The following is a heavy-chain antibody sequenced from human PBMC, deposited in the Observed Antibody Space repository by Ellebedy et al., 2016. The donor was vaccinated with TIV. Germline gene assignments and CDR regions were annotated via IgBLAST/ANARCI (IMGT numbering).Heavy chain of an antibody. J-gene: IGHJ6*02. Sequence: GESLKISCAASGFTFSSYSMNWVRQAPGKGLEWVSYISSSSSTIYYADSVKGRFTISRDNAKNSLYLQMNSLRDEDTAVYYCARDRMGVRGVIGYYGMDVWGQGTTVTVSS. CDR1: GFTFSSYS. CDR2: ISSSSSTI. D-gene: IGHD3-10*01. V-gene: IGHV3-48*02. CDR3: ARDRMGVRGVIGYYGMDV.